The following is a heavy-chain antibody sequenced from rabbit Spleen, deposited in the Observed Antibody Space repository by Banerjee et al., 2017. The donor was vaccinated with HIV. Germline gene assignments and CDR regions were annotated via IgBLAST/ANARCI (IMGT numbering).Heavy chain of an antibody. CDR3: VRGASSSGYYSL. CDR2: IGAGRGAT. J-gene: IGHJ4*01. CDR1: GFSFSSGYY. V-gene: IGHV1S7*01. Sequence: QLVESGGGLVKPGASLTLTCKASGFSFSSGYYMSWVRQAPGKGLEWIGCIGAGRGATYAASWVKGRFTISRENTQNTVSLQLNSLTAADTATYFCVRGASSSGYYSLWGQGTLVTVS. D-gene: IGHD1-1*01.